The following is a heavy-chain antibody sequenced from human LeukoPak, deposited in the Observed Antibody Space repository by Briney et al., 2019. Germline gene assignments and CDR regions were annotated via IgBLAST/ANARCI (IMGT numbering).Heavy chain of an antibody. V-gene: IGHV5-51*01. CDR1: GYSFTSYW. CDR2: IHPGDSDT. Sequence: GESLKISCKGSGYSFTSYWIGWVRQMPGKGLEWMGIIHPGDSDTRYSPSFQGQVTISADKSISTAYLQWSSLKASDTAMYYCARMGWVYSSSVPYYFDYWGQGTLVTVSS. J-gene: IGHJ4*02. D-gene: IGHD6-13*01. CDR3: ARMGWVYSSSVPYYFDY.